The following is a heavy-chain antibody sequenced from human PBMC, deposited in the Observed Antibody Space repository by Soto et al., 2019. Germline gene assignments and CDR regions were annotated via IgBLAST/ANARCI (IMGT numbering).Heavy chain of an antibody. CDR2: IYYSGST. V-gene: IGHV4-31*03. J-gene: IGHJ4*02. CDR3: ARDMSGYCSGDICYSGIDY. D-gene: IGHD2-15*01. Sequence: SETLSLTCTVSGGAVSSAGYSCTWIRQHPGVGLEWIGYIYYSGSTDYNPSLRSRVTISVDMSKNQFSLKLRSVTAADTAVYYCARDMSGYCSGDICYSGIDYWGQGTLVTVSS. CDR1: GGAVSSAGYS.